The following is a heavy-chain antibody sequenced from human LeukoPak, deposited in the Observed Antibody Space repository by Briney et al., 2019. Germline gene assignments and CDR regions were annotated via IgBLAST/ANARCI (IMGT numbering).Heavy chain of an antibody. D-gene: IGHD2-8*01. CDR1: GGSISSYY. V-gene: IGHV4-59*08. CDR2: IYYSGST. J-gene: IGHJ4*02. Sequence: PSETLSLTCTVSGGSISSYYWSWIRQPPGKGLEWIGYIYYSGSTNYNPSLKSRVTISVDTSKNQFSLKLSSVTAADTAVYYCARVDSYTYLEVYAGGWGQGTLVTVSS. CDR3: ARVDSYTYLEVYAGG.